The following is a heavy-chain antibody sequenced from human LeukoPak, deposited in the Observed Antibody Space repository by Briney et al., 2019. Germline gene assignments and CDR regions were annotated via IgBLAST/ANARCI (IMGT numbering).Heavy chain of an antibody. J-gene: IGHJ3*02. CDR3: ARDPHLPAAGTTDDAFDI. CDR1: GFTFSSYG. Sequence: GGSLRLSCAASGFTFSSYGMHWVRQAPGKGLEWVAFIRYDGSNKYYADSVKGRFTISRDNSKNTLYLQMNSLRAEDTAVYYCARDPHLPAAGTTDDAFDIWGQGTMVTVSS. D-gene: IGHD6-13*01. CDR2: IRYDGSNK. V-gene: IGHV3-30*02.